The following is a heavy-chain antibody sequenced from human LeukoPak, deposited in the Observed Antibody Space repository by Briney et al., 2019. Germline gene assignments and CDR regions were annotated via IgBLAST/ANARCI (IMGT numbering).Heavy chain of an antibody. J-gene: IGHJ6*03. D-gene: IGHD4-17*01. Sequence: TSSETLSLTCTVSGGPINSGNFYWTWIRQPAGKGLEWIGHIYTSGTTYYSPSLRSRVTISLDTSKNQFSLKLTSVTAADTAIYSCAREVDYGDLYFYYYMDVWGNGAMVTVSS. CDR2: IYTSGTT. CDR3: AREVDYGDLYFYYYMDV. V-gene: IGHV4-61*09. CDR1: GGPINSGNFY.